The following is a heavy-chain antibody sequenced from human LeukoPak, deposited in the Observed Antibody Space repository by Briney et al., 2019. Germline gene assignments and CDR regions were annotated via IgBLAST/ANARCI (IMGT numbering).Heavy chain of an antibody. CDR2: IHNSGVT. Sequence: SETLSLTCTVSGGSISSYYWDWLRQPPGKGLEWIGYIHNSGVTSYNPSLKSRVTIAVDASRKQFSLTLNSVTAADTAVYYCGSHTYSYDSSGPLGWGQGTRVTVSS. CDR1: GGSISSYY. J-gene: IGHJ4*02. CDR3: GSHTYSYDSSGPLG. V-gene: IGHV4-59*08. D-gene: IGHD3-22*01.